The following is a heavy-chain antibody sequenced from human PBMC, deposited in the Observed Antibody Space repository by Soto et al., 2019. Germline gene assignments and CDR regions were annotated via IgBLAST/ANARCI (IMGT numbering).Heavy chain of an antibody. Sequence: NPSETLSLTCTVSGGSVSSGSYYWSWIRQPPGKGLEWIGYIYYSGSTNYNPSLKSRVTISVDTSKNQFSLKLSSVTAADTAVYYCARLPIQLWLPYYYYGMDVWGQGTTVTVSS. J-gene: IGHJ6*02. CDR3: ARLPIQLWLPYYYYGMDV. CDR2: IYYSGST. V-gene: IGHV4-61*01. D-gene: IGHD5-18*01. CDR1: GGSVSSGSYY.